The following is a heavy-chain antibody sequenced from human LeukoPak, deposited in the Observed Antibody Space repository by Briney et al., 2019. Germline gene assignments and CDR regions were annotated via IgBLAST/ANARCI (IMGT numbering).Heavy chain of an antibody. CDR2: ISGSGGST. Sequence: GGSLRLSCAASGFTFSNYAMSWVRQAPGKGLEWVSTISGSGGSTSYADSLKGRFTISRDNSKNTLYLQMSSLRAEDTAVYYCAKDPKATLVRGVISYFDYWGQGTLVTVSS. D-gene: IGHD3-10*01. V-gene: IGHV3-23*01. CDR3: AKDPKATLVRGVISYFDY. CDR1: GFTFSNYA. J-gene: IGHJ4*02.